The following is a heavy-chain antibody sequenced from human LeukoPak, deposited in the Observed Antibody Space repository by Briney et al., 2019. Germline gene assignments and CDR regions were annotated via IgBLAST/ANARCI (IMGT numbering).Heavy chain of an antibody. J-gene: IGHJ5*02. CDR3: ARDNSVRDEAWWFNP. CDR1: GYTFTSNY. Sequence: ASVKVSCKAFGYTFTSNYMHWVRQVPGQGPEWMGVISPSGGSTTYAQKFQGRVTLTRDMSTSTDYLGLSSLRSEDTAVYYCARDNSVRDEAWWFNPWGQGTLVTVSS. V-gene: IGHV1-46*01. CDR2: ISPSGGST. D-gene: IGHD5-24*01.